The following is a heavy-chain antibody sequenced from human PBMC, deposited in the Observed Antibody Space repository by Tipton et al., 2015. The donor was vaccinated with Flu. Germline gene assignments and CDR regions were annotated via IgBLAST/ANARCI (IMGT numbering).Heavy chain of an antibody. CDR1: GYTFTNYA. CDR3: ARDWDRVTLVQYHGMDV. D-gene: IGHD2-8*02. V-gene: IGHV7-4-1*02. Sequence: QVQLVQSGSELKKPGASVKVSCKASGYTFTNYAINWVRQAPGQGLEWMGWISTKTGNPTYAQGFTGRFVFSLDSSVSTAYLQISSLKAEDTAVYYCARDWDRVTLVQYHGMDVWGQGTTVTVS. J-gene: IGHJ6*02. CDR2: ISTKTGNP.